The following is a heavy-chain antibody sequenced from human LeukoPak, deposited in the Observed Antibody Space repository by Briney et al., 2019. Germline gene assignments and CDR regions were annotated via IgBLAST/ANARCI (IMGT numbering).Heavy chain of an antibody. CDR1: GFPLSSYR. CDR3: ARGSFFDY. V-gene: IGHV3-21*01. CDR2: ISSCSSYI. Sequence: GGSLRLPCGASGFPLSSYRMKWLRQAPGKGLEWVASISSCSSYILYADFVKGRFTISRDNAKNSLYLQRNSLRAEDTAVYYCARGSFFDYWGQGTLVTVSS. J-gene: IGHJ4*02. D-gene: IGHD2-15*01.